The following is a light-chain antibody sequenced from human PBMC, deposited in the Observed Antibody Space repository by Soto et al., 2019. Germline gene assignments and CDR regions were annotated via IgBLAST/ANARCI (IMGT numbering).Light chain of an antibody. CDR1: QSVSSY. J-gene: IGKJ3*01. CDR3: QQYNNWPFT. CDR2: VAS. V-gene: IGKV3-15*01. Sequence: EIVLTQSPGILSLSPGERATLSCRASQSVSSYLAWYQQKPGQAPRLLIFVASTRATGIPARFSASGSGTEFTLTISSLQSEDFAVYYCQQYNNWPFTFGPGTKVDIK.